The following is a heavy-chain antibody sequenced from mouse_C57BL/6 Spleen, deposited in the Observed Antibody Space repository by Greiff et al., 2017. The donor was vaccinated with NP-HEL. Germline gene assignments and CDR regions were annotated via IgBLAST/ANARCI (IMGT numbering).Heavy chain of an antibody. J-gene: IGHJ3*01. D-gene: IGHD1-1*01. CDR2: IDPEDGET. V-gene: IGHV14-2*01. CDR1: GFYIKDYY. Sequence: EVQLQQSGAELVKPGASVKLSCTASGFYIKDYYMHWVKQRTEQGLEWIGRIDPEDGETKYAPKFQGKATITAYTSSNTAYLQLSSLTSEDTAVYYCATYYDGSSPFAYWGQGTLVTVSA. CDR3: ATYYDGSSPFAY.